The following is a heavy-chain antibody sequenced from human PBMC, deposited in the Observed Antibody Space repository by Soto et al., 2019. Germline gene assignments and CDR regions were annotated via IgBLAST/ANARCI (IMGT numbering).Heavy chain of an antibody. V-gene: IGHV1-18*01. CDR3: ARDRGSGAPDY. CDR1: GYNFLTYG. CDR2: ISTDNTHR. D-gene: IGHD3-10*01. J-gene: IGHJ4*02. Sequence: ASVKVSCKASGYNFLTYGISWLRQAPGRGLEWMGWISTDNTHRNYAQNFQERVTMTTDTSTNTAYMELRSLRSDDTAIYYCARDRGSGAPDYWGQGTLVTVSS.